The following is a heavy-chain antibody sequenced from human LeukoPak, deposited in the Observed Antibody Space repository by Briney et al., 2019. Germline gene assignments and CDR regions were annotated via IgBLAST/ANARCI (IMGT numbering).Heavy chain of an antibody. CDR2: IYYSGST. Sequence: PSETLSLTCTVSGGSISSSSYYWGWVRQPPGKGLEWIGSIYYSGSTYYNPSLKSRVTISVDTSKNQFSLKLSSVTAADTAVYYCASLYSNSWHDYWGQGTLVTASS. D-gene: IGHD6-13*01. CDR3: ASLYSNSWHDY. J-gene: IGHJ4*02. CDR1: GGSISSSSYY. V-gene: IGHV4-39*01.